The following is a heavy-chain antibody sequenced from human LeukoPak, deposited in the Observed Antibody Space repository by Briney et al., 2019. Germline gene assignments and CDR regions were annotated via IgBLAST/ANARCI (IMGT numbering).Heavy chain of an antibody. Sequence: SETLSLTCTVSGGSISSSSYYWGWIRQPPGKGLEWIGSIYYSGSTYYNPSLKSRVTISVDTSKNQFSLKLSSVTAADTAVYYCARLAELDYYYGMDVWGQGTTVTVSS. CDR2: IYYSGST. CDR3: ARLAELDYYYGMDV. CDR1: GGSISSSSYY. V-gene: IGHV4-39*01. J-gene: IGHJ6*02. D-gene: IGHD1-7*01.